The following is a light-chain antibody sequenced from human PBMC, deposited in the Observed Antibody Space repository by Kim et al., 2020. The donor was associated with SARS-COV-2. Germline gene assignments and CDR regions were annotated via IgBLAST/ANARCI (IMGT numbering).Light chain of an antibody. J-gene: IGKJ2*01. CDR1: QSVTTN. Sequence: SASPGESATRSCRASQSVTTNLAWYQKKPGQAPRLLRYAASTRATGFPARFSGSGSGTEFTLTISSLQSEDFAVYSCQQYNNWQYTFGQGTKLEI. CDR3: QQYNNWQYT. V-gene: IGKV3-15*01. CDR2: AAS.